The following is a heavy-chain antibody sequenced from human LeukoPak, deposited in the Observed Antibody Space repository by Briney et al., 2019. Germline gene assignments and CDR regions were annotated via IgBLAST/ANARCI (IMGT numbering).Heavy chain of an antibody. D-gene: IGHD6-13*01. CDR1: GGSISNYY. V-gene: IGHV4-59*01. CDR2: IYYSGST. J-gene: IGHJ5*02. CDR3: ARGGSIAAAGIWFDP. Sequence: PSETLSLTCTVSGGSISNYYWSWIRQPPGKGLEWIGYIYYSGSTYYNPSLRSRVTISVDTSKNQFSLKLSSVTAADTAVYYCARGGSIAAAGIWFDPWGQGTLVTVSS.